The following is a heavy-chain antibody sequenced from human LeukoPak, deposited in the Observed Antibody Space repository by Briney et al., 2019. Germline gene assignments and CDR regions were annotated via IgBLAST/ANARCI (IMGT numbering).Heavy chain of an antibody. J-gene: IGHJ4*02. V-gene: IGHV4-4*02. CDR2: IYHSGST. Sequence: SETLSLTCAVSGGSITRSNWWTWVRQSPGKGLQWIGEIYHSGSTNYNPSLKSRVTISVDTSKNQFSLKLSSVTAADTAVYYCARLRYFDWLSIRYFDYWGQGTLVTVSS. CDR1: GGSITRSNW. D-gene: IGHD3-9*01. CDR3: ARLRYFDWLSIRYFDY.